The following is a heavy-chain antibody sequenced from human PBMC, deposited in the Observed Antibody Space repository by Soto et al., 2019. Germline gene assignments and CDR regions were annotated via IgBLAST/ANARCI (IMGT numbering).Heavy chain of an antibody. D-gene: IGHD3-22*01. CDR2: ISPIFGTA. CDR3: ARTGGAPYVNKHYDSSGWNY. J-gene: IGHJ4*02. Sequence: QVQLVQSGAEVKKPGSSVKVSCKASGGTFSSYAISWVRQAPGQGLEWMGGISPIFGTANYAQKFQGRVTITADDSTSTAYMELSSLRSEDTAVYYCARTGGAPYVNKHYDSSGWNYWGQGTLVTVSS. CDR1: GGTFSSYA. V-gene: IGHV1-69*01.